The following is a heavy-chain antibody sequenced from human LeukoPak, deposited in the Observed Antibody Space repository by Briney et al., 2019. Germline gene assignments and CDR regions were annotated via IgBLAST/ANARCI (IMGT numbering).Heavy chain of an antibody. J-gene: IGHJ4*02. Sequence: ASVKVSCKASGYTFTSYDVNWVRQATGQGLEWMGWMNPNSGNTGLAQKFQGRVTLTRDTSASTAYMELSSLRSEDTAVYYCARMSYFDYWGQGTLVTVSS. CDR2: MNPNSGNT. V-gene: IGHV1-8*01. CDR3: ARMSYFDY. CDR1: GYTFTSYD.